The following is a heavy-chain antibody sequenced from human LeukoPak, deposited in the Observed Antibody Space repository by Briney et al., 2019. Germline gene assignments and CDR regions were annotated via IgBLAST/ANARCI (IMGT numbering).Heavy chain of an antibody. CDR2: INQSGST. V-gene: IGHV4-34*01. CDR1: GGSFSGYY. CDR3: AKSNGYGLVDI. Sequence: SETLSLTCAVYGGSFSGYYWNWIRQTPGKGLEWIGEINQSGSTNYNPSLKSRVTISVDTSRNQFSLKLNSVTAADTAVYYCAKSNGYGLVDIWGQGTMVTVSS. J-gene: IGHJ3*02. D-gene: IGHD3-10*01.